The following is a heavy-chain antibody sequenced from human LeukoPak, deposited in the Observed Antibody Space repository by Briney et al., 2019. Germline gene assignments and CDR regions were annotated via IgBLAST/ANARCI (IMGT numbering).Heavy chain of an antibody. D-gene: IGHD3-22*01. V-gene: IGHV3-15*01. CDR1: GFTFSNAW. J-gene: IGHJ4*02. CDR3: AKRNGTNYYDSSGPDPY. Sequence: GGSLRLSCAASGFTFSNAWMSWVRQAPGKGLEWVGRIKSKTDGGTTDYAAPVKGRFTISRDDSKNTLYLQMNSLRAEDTAVYYCAKRNGTNYYDSSGPDPYWGQGTLVTVSS. CDR2: IKSKTDGGTT.